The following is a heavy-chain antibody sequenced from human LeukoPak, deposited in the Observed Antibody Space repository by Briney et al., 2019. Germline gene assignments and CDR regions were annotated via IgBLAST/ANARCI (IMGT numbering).Heavy chain of an antibody. V-gene: IGHV3-21*01. CDR1: GFTFSSYS. D-gene: IGHD2-15*01. J-gene: IGHJ4*02. CDR2: ISSSSSYI. Sequence: PGGSLRLSCAASGFTFSSYSMNWVRQAPGKGLEWVSSISSSSSYIYYADSVKGRFTISRDNAKNSLYLQMNSLRAEDTAVYYCARDPPRTYCSGGSCYFDYWGQGILVTVSS. CDR3: ARDPPRTYCSGGSCYFDY.